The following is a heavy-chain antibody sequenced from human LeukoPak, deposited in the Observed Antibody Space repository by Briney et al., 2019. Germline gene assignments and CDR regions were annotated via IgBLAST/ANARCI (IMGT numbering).Heavy chain of an antibody. V-gene: IGHV3-7*01. CDR3: AREDRYSYGPPPADY. Sequence: HSGGSLRLSCAASGFTFSSYWMSWVRQAPGKGLEWVANIKQDGSEKYYVDSVKGRFTISRDNAKNSLYLQMNSLRAEDTAVYYCAREDRYSYGPPPADYWGQGTLVTVSS. CDR1: GFTFSSYW. J-gene: IGHJ4*02. CDR2: IKQDGSEK. D-gene: IGHD5-18*01.